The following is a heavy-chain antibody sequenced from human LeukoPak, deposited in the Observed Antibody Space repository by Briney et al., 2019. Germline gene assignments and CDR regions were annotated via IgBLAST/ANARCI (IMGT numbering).Heavy chain of an antibody. CDR2: INWSGGST. D-gene: IGHD2-2*01. Sequence: GGSLRLSCTASGFAFSEHGMSWVRHVPGKGLEWVSGINWSGGSTGYADPLRGRFTISRDNAKNSLYLQMDSLRAEDTALYYCARAPITSPFYFDYWGQGTLVTVSS. CDR3: ARAPITSPFYFDY. J-gene: IGHJ4*02. CDR1: GFAFSEHG. V-gene: IGHV3-20*04.